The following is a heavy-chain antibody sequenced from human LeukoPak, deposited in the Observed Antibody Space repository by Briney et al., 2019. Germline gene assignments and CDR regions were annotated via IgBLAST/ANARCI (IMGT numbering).Heavy chain of an antibody. CDR3: AKDFGRSGYLDY. Sequence: PGGSLRLSCAASGFTVSSNYMSWVRQAPGKGLEWVAVISYDGSNKYYADSVKGRFTISRDNSKNTLYLQMNSLRAEDTAVYYCAKDFGRSGYLDYWGQGTLVTVSS. V-gene: IGHV3-30*18. CDR1: GFTVSSNY. D-gene: IGHD2-15*01. J-gene: IGHJ4*02. CDR2: ISYDGSNK.